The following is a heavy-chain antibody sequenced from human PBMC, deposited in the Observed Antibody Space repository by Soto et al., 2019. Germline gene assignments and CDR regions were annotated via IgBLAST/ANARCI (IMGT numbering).Heavy chain of an antibody. CDR1: RFTFSSHG. CDR3: AKDRVESGMGEIDY. D-gene: IGHD3-16*01. V-gene: IGHV3-30*18. CDR2: ISYGGSNK. J-gene: IGHJ4*02. Sequence: GSLRLSCAASRFTFSSHGMHWVRQAPGKGLEWVAIISYGGSNKYYADSVKGRFTISRDNSKDTLYLQMNSLRAEDTAIYYCAKDRVESGMGEIDYWGQGNLVTVSS.